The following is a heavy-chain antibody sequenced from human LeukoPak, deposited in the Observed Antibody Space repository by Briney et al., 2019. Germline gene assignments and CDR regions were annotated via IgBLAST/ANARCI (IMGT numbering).Heavy chain of an antibody. J-gene: IGHJ4*02. CDR1: GFTFSSYS. Sequence: GGSLRLSCAGSGFTFSSYSMNWVRQAPGKGLEWVSYISSSSNIIDYTDSVKGRFTISRDNAKNSLYLQMNSLRAEGTAVYYCARARGYSYGYSDYWGQGTLVTVSS. CDR3: ARARGYSYGYSDY. V-gene: IGHV3-48*01. CDR2: ISSSSNII. D-gene: IGHD5-18*01.